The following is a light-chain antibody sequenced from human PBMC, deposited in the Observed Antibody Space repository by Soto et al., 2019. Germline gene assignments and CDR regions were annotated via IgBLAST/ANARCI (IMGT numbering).Light chain of an antibody. Sequence: QSVLTQPPSASGTPGQRVTISCSGSSSNIGSNTVNWYQQLPGTAPKLLIYSNNQRPSGVPDRFSGSKSGTSASLAISGLQXXDXADYYCAAWDDSLNGYVFGTGTKV. CDR1: SSNIGSNT. CDR2: SNN. CDR3: AAWDDSLNGYV. J-gene: IGLJ1*01. V-gene: IGLV1-44*01.